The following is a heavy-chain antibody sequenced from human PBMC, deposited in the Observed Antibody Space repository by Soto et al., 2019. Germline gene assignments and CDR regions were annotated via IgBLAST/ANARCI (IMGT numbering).Heavy chain of an antibody. D-gene: IGHD3-10*01. V-gene: IGHV2-5*01. CDR1: GLSLSTTGVG. CDR2: IYWHDDR. J-gene: IGHJ4*02. CDR3: THGGGATVGLNYFDY. Sequence: SRPPLVNPTQTLTLTCTFSGLSLSTTGVGVSWIRQPPGKALEWLALIYWHDDRRYSPSLKSRLTITQDTSKNQVVLTTTNMDPVDTTTYYCTHGGGATVGLNYFDYWGQGALVTVSS.